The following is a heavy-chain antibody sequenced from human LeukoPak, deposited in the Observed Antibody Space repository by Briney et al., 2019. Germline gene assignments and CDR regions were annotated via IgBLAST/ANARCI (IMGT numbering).Heavy chain of an antibody. D-gene: IGHD4-11*01. V-gene: IGHV1-2*02. CDR2: INPNSGGT. CDR3: ARVQMTTVTKKIKYYFDY. J-gene: IGHJ4*02. Sequence: ASVKVSCKASGYTFTGYYMHWVRQAPGQGLEWMGWINPNSGGTNYAQKFQGRVTMTRDTSISTAYMELSRLGSDDTAVYYCARVQMTTVTKKIKYYFDYWGQGTLVTVSS. CDR1: GYTFTGYY.